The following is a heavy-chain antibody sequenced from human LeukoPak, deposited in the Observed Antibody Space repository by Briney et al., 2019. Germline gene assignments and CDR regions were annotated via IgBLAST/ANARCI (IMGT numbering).Heavy chain of an antibody. D-gene: IGHD4-23*01. CDR1: SVSFSGYY. J-gene: IGHJ6*03. Sequence: SETLSLTCAVNSVSFSGYYWTWIRQPPGKGLEWIGEINHSGSANYNPSLKGRVTISVDTSKHQISLDLSSVTAADTAVYYCVRRWYYYYFMDLWGTGNTVTVSS. CDR2: INHSGSA. V-gene: IGHV4-34*01. CDR3: VRRWYYYYFMDL.